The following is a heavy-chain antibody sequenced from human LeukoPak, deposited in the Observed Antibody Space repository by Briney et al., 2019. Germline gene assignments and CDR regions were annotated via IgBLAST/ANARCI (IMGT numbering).Heavy chain of an antibody. V-gene: IGHV1-2*02. CDR1: GYTFTGYY. CDR3: ARGSGYYDILTGYFY. J-gene: IGHJ4*02. D-gene: IGHD3-9*01. CDR2: INPNSGGT. Sequence: ASVKVSCKASGYTFTGYYMHWVRQAPGQGLEWMGWINPNSGGTNYAQKFQGRVTMTRDTSISTAYMELSRLRSDDTAVYYCARGSGYYDILTGYFYWGQGTLVTVSS.